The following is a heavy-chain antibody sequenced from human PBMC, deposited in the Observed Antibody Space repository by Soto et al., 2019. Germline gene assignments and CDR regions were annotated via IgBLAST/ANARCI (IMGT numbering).Heavy chain of an antibody. CDR1: GFSFSSYG. CDR3: AKDRRQLSAPDM. D-gene: IGHD6-6*01. Sequence: GGSLRLSCAASGFSFSSYGMHWVRQAPGRGLEWVTVISNDGNRKYYGESVKGRFSVSRDNDKDTLYLQMNGLRPEDTGVYYCAKDRRQLSAPDMWGQGTTVTVSS. CDR2: ISNDGNRK. V-gene: IGHV3-30*18. J-gene: IGHJ3*02.